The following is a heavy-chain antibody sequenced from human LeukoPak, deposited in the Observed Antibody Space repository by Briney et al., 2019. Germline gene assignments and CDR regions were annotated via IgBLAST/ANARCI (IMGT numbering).Heavy chain of an antibody. CDR3: ARYDDYGDYPHDY. Sequence: GGTLRLSCAASGFTFSSYSMNWVRQAPGKGLEWISYISSSSSTIYYADSVKGRFTISRDNAKNSLYLQMNSPRAEDTAVYYCARYDDYGDYPHDYWGQGTLVTVSS. J-gene: IGHJ4*02. CDR1: GFTFSSYS. V-gene: IGHV3-48*01. D-gene: IGHD4-17*01. CDR2: ISSSSSTI.